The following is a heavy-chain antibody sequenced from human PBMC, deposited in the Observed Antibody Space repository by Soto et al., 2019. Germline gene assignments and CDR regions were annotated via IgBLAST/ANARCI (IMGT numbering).Heavy chain of an antibody. V-gene: IGHV3-33*01. CDR3: ARELGLTRSLDCSSTSCYAPRYLPYYYYYMDV. D-gene: IGHD2-2*01. CDR2: IWYDGSNK. CDR1: GFTFSSYG. J-gene: IGHJ6*03. Sequence: GGSLRLSCAASGFTFSSYGMHWVRQAPGKGLEWVAVIWYDGSNKYYADSVKGRFTISRDNSKNTLYLQMNSLRAEDTAVYYCARELGLTRSLDCSSTSCYAPRYLPYYYYYMDVWGKGTTVTVSS.